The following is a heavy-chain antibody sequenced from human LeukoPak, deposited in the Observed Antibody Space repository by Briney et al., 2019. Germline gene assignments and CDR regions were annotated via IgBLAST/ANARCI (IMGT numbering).Heavy chain of an antibody. Sequence: TSETLSLTCTVSGGSISSSSYYWSWIRQPPGKGLEWIGYIYYSGSTNYNPSLKSRVTISVDTSKNQFSLKLSSVTAADTAVYYCARSKRVGARFFDYWGQGTLVTVSS. CDR1: GGSISSSSYY. CDR2: IYYSGST. D-gene: IGHD1-26*01. J-gene: IGHJ4*02. V-gene: IGHV4-61*05. CDR3: ARSKRVGARFFDY.